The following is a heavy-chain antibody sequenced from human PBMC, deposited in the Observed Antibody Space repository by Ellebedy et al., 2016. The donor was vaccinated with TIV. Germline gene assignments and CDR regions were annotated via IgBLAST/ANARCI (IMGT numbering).Heavy chain of an antibody. CDR3: AKEKRYCSSANCPLGY. V-gene: IGHV3-30*18. CDR1: GFTFKSYD. Sequence: GESLKISXAASGFTFKSYDIHWVRQVPGKGLEWVAVISSDGGRKHYADSVKGRFTISSDNSKNTLFLQMNSLRPEDAAVFYCAKEKRYCSSANCPLGYWGQGNLVTVSS. D-gene: IGHD2-2*01. CDR2: ISSDGGRK. J-gene: IGHJ4*02.